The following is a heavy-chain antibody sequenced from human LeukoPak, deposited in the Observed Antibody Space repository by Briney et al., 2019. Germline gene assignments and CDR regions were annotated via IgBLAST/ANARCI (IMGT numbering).Heavy chain of an antibody. CDR3: ARGPPYDFWTPSSYFDP. D-gene: IGHD3-3*01. J-gene: IGHJ5*02. CDR1: GYTFTSYY. V-gene: IGHV1-46*01. Sequence: PAASVKVSCKASGYTFTSYYMHWVRQAPGQGLEWMGIINPSGGSTSYAQKFQGRVTMTRDTSISTAYMELSRLRSDDTAVYYCARGPPYDFWTPSSYFDPWGQGTLVTVSS. CDR2: INPSGGST.